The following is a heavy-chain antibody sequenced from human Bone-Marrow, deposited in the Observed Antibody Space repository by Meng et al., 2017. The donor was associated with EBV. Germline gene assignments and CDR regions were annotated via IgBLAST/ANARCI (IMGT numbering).Heavy chain of an antibody. D-gene: IGHD3-10*01. J-gene: IGHJ4*02. Sequence: HVQLGQSGADVKKPGSSVQVSCKTSGGPFSSYAISWVRQAPGQGLEWLGGLIPMFGAPNYAQKFQGRVTITADEYTSTHFMELSSLRSEDTAVYYCASESGRGYTPDYWGQGTLVTVSS. CDR1: GGPFSSYA. CDR3: ASESGRGYTPDY. V-gene: IGHV1-69*01. CDR2: LIPMFGAP.